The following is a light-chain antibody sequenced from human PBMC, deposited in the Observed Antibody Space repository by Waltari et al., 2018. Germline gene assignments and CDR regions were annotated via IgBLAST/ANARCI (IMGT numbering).Light chain of an antibody. CDR1: SSNIGRNY. CDR2: RDD. Sequence: QSVLTQPPSASGTPGQRVSFSCSGSSSNIGRNYVFLYQQFPGTAPKLLIYRDDQRPSGVPDRFSASKGGTSAALVISAVRSEDEADYYCAAWDGSLSGRLFGGGTRLTVL. V-gene: IGLV1-47*01. CDR3: AAWDGSLSGRL. J-gene: IGLJ3*02.